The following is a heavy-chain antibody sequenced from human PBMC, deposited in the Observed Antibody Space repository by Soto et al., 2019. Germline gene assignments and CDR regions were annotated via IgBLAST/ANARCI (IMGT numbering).Heavy chain of an antibody. D-gene: IGHD1-1*01. V-gene: IGHV3-30*04. Sequence: GGSLRLSCAASGFTFSSYAMHWVRQARGKGLEWVAVIADDGGSKYYAGSVKGRFTISRDNPKNTLYLQTNSLRPEDTAVYYCASSFAGTTGTGIDYWGQVNLVTVSS. J-gene: IGHJ4*02. CDR2: IADDGGSK. CDR3: ASSFAGTTGTGIDY. CDR1: GFTFSSYA.